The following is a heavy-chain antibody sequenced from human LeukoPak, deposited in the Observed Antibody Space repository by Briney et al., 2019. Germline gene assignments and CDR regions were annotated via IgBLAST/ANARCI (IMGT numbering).Heavy chain of an antibody. V-gene: IGHV3-23*01. Sequence: GGSLRLSCVASGFTFSSYWMSWVRQAPGKGLEWVSAISGSGGSTYYADSVKGRFTISRDNSKNTLYLQMNSLRAEDTAVYYCAKSWQWLPYFDYWGQGTLVTVSS. D-gene: IGHD6-19*01. CDR1: GFTFSSYW. CDR3: AKSWQWLPYFDY. CDR2: ISGSGGST. J-gene: IGHJ4*02.